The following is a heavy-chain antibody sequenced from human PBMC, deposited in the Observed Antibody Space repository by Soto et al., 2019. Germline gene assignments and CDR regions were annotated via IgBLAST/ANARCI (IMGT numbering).Heavy chain of an antibody. V-gene: IGHV3-48*02. D-gene: IGHD1-1*01. Sequence: GGSLRLSCAASGFTFSSYGMNWVRQAPGKGLEWVSYISSSSSTIYYADSVKGRFTISRDNAKNSLYLQMNSLRDEDTAVYYCARVMAAQNWNRRGGMDVWGQGTTVTVSS. J-gene: IGHJ6*02. CDR2: ISSSSSTI. CDR3: ARVMAAQNWNRRGGMDV. CDR1: GFTFSSYG.